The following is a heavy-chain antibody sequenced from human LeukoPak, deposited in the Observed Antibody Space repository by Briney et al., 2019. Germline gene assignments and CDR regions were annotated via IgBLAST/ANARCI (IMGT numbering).Heavy chain of an antibody. V-gene: IGHV1-18*01. CDR1: GYTFTNFG. CDR2: ISPYNGNT. J-gene: IGHJ4*02. D-gene: IGHD4-17*01. Sequence: ASVKVSCKASGYTFTNFGISCVRQAPGQGLKWMGWISPYNGNTNYAQKVQGRVTMTTDTSTSTVYMELRSLRSDDTAVYYCARLGGWAYRDYLQEAFDYWGQGTLVTVSS. CDR3: ARLGGWAYRDYLQEAFDY.